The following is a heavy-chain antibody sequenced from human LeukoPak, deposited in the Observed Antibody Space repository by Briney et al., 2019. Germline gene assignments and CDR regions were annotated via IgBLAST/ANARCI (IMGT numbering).Heavy chain of an antibody. V-gene: IGHV3-33*01. D-gene: IGHD3-16*02. CDR2: IGHDGSSQ. J-gene: IGHJ4*02. CDR1: GFTFSIYG. CDR3: ARDKGAGRYFDY. Sequence: GGSLRLSCAASGFTFSIYGMHWVRQAPGKGLEWVAVIGHDGSSQWYADSVKGHFTISRDNSQNMLYLQMNSLRVEDTAIYYCARDKGAGRYFDYWGQGILVAVSS.